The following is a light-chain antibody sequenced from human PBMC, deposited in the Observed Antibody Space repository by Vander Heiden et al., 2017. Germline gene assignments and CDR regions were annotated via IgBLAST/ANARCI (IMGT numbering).Light chain of an antibody. V-gene: IGLV2-11*01. CDR3: CSYADSYPYV. CDR2: DVN. CDR1: SSDVDGYNY. J-gene: IGLJ1*01. Sequence: QSALSQPRSVSGSPGHSVTISCTGTSSDVDGYNYVSWYQQHPGKAPKVMIYDVNKRPSGVPDRFSGSKSGNTASLTISGLQAEDEADYYCCSYADSYPYVFGTGTKVTIL.